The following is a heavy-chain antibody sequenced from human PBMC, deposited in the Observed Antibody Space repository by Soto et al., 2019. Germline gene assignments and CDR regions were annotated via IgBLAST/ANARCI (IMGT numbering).Heavy chain of an antibody. J-gene: IGHJ4*02. CDR2: IYSGGYT. Sequence: EVQLVESGGGLIQPGGSLRLSCAVSGFTVSNNYMSWVRQAPGKGLEGVSVIYSGGYTAYGDSVKGRFTISRDNSKNTLCLQMKTRRAGDPAVFFCGARAGGGGYWGQGTLVTVSS. D-gene: IGHD3-10*01. V-gene: IGHV3-53*01. CDR3: GARAGGGGY. CDR1: GFTVSNNY.